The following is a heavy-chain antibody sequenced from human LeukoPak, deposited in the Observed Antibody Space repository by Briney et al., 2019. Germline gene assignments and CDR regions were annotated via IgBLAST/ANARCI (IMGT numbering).Heavy chain of an antibody. CDR3: AREKMAPRALDY. D-gene: IGHD5-24*01. Sequence: SETLSPTCTVSGGSINGGAYYWSWIRQYPGKGLEWIGHISYSGSTNYIPSLKSRLIISLDTSTNQFSLKLSSVTAADTALYYCAREKMAPRALDYWGQGTLVTVSS. CDR2: ISYSGST. V-gene: IGHV4-31*03. J-gene: IGHJ4*02. CDR1: GGSINGGAYY.